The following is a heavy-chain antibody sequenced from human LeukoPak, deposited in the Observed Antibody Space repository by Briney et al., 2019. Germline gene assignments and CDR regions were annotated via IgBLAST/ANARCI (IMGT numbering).Heavy chain of an antibody. D-gene: IGHD2-8*01. Sequence: GGSLRLSCAASGFTFSSYSMNWVRQAPGKGLEWVSSISSSSSYIYYADSVKGRFTISRDNAKNSLYLQMNSLRAEDTAVYYCARYAIRGASDIWGQGTMVTVSS. V-gene: IGHV3-21*01. J-gene: IGHJ3*02. CDR1: GFTFSSYS. CDR2: ISSSSSYI. CDR3: ARYAIRGASDI.